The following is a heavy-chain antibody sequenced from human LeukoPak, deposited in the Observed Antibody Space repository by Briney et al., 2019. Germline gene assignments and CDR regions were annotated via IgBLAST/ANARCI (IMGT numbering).Heavy chain of an antibody. Sequence: ASVKVSCKASGYTFTSYGISWVRQAPGQGLEWMGWISAYNGNTNYAQKLQGRVTMTTDTSTSTAYMELRSLRSDDTAVYYCARVLGHCYDSSGYYLNWFDPWGQGTLVTVSS. CDR3: ARVLGHCYDSSGYYLNWFDP. D-gene: IGHD3-22*01. CDR2: ISAYNGNT. J-gene: IGHJ5*02. V-gene: IGHV1-18*01. CDR1: GYTFTSYG.